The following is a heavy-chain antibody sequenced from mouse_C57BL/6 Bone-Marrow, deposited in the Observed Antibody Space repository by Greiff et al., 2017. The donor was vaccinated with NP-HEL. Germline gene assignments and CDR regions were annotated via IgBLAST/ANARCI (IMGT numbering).Heavy chain of an antibody. Sequence: EVQLQQSGPELVKPGASVKMSCKASGYTFTDYNMHWVKQSHGKSLEWIGYINPNNGGTSYNQKFKGKATLTVNQSSSTAYMALRSLTSEDSAVYYCARGGVYYYAMDYWGQGTSVTVSS. CDR1: GYTFTDYN. J-gene: IGHJ4*01. CDR3: ARGGVYYYAMDY. CDR2: INPNNGGT. V-gene: IGHV1-22*01.